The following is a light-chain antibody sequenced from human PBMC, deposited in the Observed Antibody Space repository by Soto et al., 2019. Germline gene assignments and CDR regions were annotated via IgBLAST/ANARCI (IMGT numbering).Light chain of an antibody. Sequence: AIQITQSPSSLSASVGDRVTITCRASQGIRDELGWYQQKAGKAPNLLISAASRLQSGVPSRFRGRGSGTDFTLTISRLQPEDFETYYCLQDYDYPRTFGQGTKVDIK. CDR1: QGIRDE. CDR3: LQDYDYPRT. J-gene: IGKJ1*01. V-gene: IGKV1-6*01. CDR2: AAS.